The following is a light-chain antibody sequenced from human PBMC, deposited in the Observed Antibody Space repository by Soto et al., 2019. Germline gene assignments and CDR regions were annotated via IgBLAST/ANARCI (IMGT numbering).Light chain of an antibody. CDR3: QQYYDTPPT. CDR2: WAS. CDR1: QSVLYISSKKKY. Sequence: DIVMTQSPDSLALSLGERATINCKSSQSVLYISSKKKYLAWYQQKPGQPPKLLFYWASTRESGVPDRFSGSGSGTDFTLTISSLQAEDVALYYCQQYYDTPPTFGQGTKVEIK. J-gene: IGKJ1*01. V-gene: IGKV4-1*01.